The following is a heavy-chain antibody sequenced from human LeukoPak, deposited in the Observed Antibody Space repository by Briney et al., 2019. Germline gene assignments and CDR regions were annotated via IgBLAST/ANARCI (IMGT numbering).Heavy chain of an antibody. CDR3: ARREQWLKTHYFDY. D-gene: IGHD6-19*01. CDR1: GGSLSGYY. Sequence: PSETLSLTCAVYGGSLSGYYWTWIRQPPGKGLEWIGSIYYSGSTYYNPSLKSRVTISVDTSKNQFSLKLSSVTAADTAVYYCARREQWLKTHYFDYWGQGTLVTVSS. J-gene: IGHJ4*02. CDR2: IYYSGST. V-gene: IGHV4-34*01.